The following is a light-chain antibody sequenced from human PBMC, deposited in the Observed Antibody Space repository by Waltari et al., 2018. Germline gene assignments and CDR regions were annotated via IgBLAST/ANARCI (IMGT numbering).Light chain of an antibody. J-gene: IGKJ2*01. V-gene: IGKV1-33*01. CDR3: QQYENLPYT. CDR1: QNIVNY. CDR2: DAS. Sequence: DIQMTQSPSSLSASIGHSVTITCQASQNIVNYLNWYQQEPGKAPRLLIYDASNLATGVPSRFSGGGSGTDFSLTITSLHPEDFATYFCQQYENLPYTFGQGTKLQIK.